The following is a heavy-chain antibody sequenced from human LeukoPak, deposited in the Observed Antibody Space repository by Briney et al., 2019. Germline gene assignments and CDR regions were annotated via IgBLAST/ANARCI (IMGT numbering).Heavy chain of an antibody. CDR1: GFTFSNYA. J-gene: IGHJ5*02. Sequence: GGSLRLSCVASGFTFSNYAMSWVRQAPGKGLEWVSSISGSDGSTYYADSVKGRFTISRDDSKNTPYLQMNSLRAEDTALYYCAKKGGTTAGNWFDPWGQGTLVTVSS. CDR3: AKKGGTTAGNWFDP. CDR2: ISGSDGST. D-gene: IGHD4-17*01. V-gene: IGHV3-23*01.